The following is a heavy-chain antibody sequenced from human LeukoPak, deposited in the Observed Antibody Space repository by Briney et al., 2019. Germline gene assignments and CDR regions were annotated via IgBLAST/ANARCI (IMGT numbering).Heavy chain of an antibody. V-gene: IGHV4-30-2*01. CDR3: ARSLRDVRTIDY. CDR1: GGSISSGGYY. Sequence: PSETLSLTCTVPGGSISSGGYYWSWIRQPPGKGLEWIGYIYHSGSTYYNPSLKSRVTISVDTSKNQFSLKLNSVTAADTAVYYCARSLRDVRTIDYWGQGTLVTVSS. D-gene: IGHD3-3*01. J-gene: IGHJ4*02. CDR2: IYHSGST.